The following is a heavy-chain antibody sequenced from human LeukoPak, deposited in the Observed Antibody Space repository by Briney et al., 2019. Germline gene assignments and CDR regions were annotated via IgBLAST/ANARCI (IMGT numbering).Heavy chain of an antibody. CDR1: GFTFSSYA. CDR2: FGGSGGGT. J-gene: IGHJ4*02. D-gene: IGHD5-24*01. Sequence: GGSLRLSCAASGFTFSSYAMSWVRQAPGKGLEWVSAFGGSGGGTYYADSVKGRFTISRDNAKNSLYLQMNSLRAEDTAVYYCARPRGNVEMAAIPFDYWGQGTLVTVSS. V-gene: IGHV3-23*01. CDR3: ARPRGNVEMAAIPFDY.